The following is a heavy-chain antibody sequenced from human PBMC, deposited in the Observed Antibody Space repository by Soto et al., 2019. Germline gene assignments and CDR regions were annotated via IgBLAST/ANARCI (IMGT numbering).Heavy chain of an antibody. CDR1: GFSFGSYG. CDR3: AKGARVVAASPTDY. CDR2: ISYDGSNK. Sequence: QVQLVETGGGVVQPGRSLRLSCGASGFSFGSYGMHWVRQAPGKGLEWVAYISYDGSNKYYADSVKGRFTISRDNSKNTLYLQMNSLRAEDTALYYCAKGARVVAASPTDYWGQGTLVTVSS. V-gene: IGHV3-30*18. J-gene: IGHJ4*02. D-gene: IGHD2-15*01.